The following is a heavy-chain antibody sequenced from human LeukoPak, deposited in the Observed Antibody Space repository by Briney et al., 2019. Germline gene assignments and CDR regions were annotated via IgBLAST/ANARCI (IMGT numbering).Heavy chain of an antibody. J-gene: IGHJ4*02. CDR3: AREVVAGVELDY. V-gene: IGHV3-21*01. CDR2: ISSSSSYI. D-gene: IGHD2-2*01. CDR1: GFTFSSYS. Sequence: GGSLRLSCAASGFTFSSYSMNWVRQAPGKGLEWVSSISSSSSYIYYADSVKGRFTISRDNAKNSLYLQMNSLRAEDTAVYYCAREVVAGVELDYWGQGTLVTVSS.